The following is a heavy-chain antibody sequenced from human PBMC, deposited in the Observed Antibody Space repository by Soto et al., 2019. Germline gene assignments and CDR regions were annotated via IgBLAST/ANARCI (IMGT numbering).Heavy chain of an antibody. D-gene: IGHD3-22*01. V-gene: IGHV1-3*01. J-gene: IGHJ5*02. CDR1: GYTFTSYA. CDR3: ARDATVGYYDSSGYYYNWFDP. CDR2: INAGNGNT. Sequence: ASVKVSCKASGYTFTSYAMHWVRQAPGQRLEWMGWINAGNGNTKYSQKFQGRVTITRDTSASTAYMELSSLRSEDTAVYYCARDATVGYYDSSGYYYNWFDPWGQGTLVSVSS.